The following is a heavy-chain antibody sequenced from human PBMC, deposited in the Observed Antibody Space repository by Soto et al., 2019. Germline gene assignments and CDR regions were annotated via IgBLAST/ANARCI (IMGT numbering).Heavy chain of an antibody. CDR1: GGSLQTHY. J-gene: IGHJ4*02. Sequence: SETLSLTCTVSGGSLQTHYWSWIRQPPGEGLEWIGYVYYSGSTDYNPSLKSRVTISLDPSKNQFSLNLSSVTAADTAIYYCARHGLPIAAAGFHYWGQGTLVTVS. V-gene: IGHV4-59*08. CDR3: ARHGLPIAAAGFHY. D-gene: IGHD6-13*01. CDR2: VYYSGST.